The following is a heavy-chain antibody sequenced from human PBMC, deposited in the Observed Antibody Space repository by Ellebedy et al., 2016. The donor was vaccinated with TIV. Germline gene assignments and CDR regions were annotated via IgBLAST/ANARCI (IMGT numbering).Heavy chain of an antibody. CDR3: ASNGDKGY. CDR2: IYSGGST. J-gene: IGHJ4*02. CDR1: GFTVSNNY. D-gene: IGHD4-23*01. V-gene: IGHV3-53*01. Sequence: GESLKISXAVSGFTVSNNYMSWVRQAPGKGLEWVSLIYSGGSTHYADSVRGRFTISRDYSKNTLYLQMNSLRAEDTAVYYCASNGDKGYWGQGTLVTVSS.